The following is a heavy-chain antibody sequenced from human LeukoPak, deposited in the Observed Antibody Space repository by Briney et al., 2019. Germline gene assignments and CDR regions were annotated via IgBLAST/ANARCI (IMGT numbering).Heavy chain of an antibody. CDR2: VSRDGSET. CDR1: GFALSSHW. CDR3: ARNNGMDV. V-gene: IGHV3-7*03. Sequence: GGSLRLSCAASGFALSSHWMTWVRQVPGRGPEWVANVSRDGSETYYLDSVKGRFTVSKDNAKNSLYLQVNSLRAEDTALYHCARNNGMDVWGQGTTVIVSS. J-gene: IGHJ6*02.